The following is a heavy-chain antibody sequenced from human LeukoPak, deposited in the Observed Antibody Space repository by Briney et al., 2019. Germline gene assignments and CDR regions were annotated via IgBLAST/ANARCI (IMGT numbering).Heavy chain of an antibody. CDR1: GGSIRSSYYY. Sequence: SETLSLTCTVSGGSIRSSYYYWGWIRQPPGKGLEWIGSIYDSGSTYYNPSLKSRVTISVDTSKNQFSLKLSSVTAADTAVYYCARVIESYYDSSGYHTQLRYYFDYWGQGTLVTVSS. D-gene: IGHD3-22*01. V-gene: IGHV4-39*07. CDR2: IYDSGST. CDR3: ARVIESYYDSSGYHTQLRYYFDY. J-gene: IGHJ4*02.